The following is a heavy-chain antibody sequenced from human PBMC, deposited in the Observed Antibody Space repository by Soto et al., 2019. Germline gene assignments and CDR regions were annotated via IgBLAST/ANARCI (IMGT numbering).Heavy chain of an antibody. CDR2: IYYSGTT. D-gene: IGHD3-10*01. V-gene: IGHV4-39*02. Sequence: QLHLQESGPGLVKPSETLSLTCAVSGGSIASADYYWGWIRQPPGKGLEWIGSIYYSGTTYDKPSLRSRVTMSVDTSKNQVSLILRSVTAADTAVYYCAREFAGFGRFDHWGQGSLVTVSS. CDR1: GGSIASADYY. J-gene: IGHJ4*02. CDR3: AREFAGFGRFDH.